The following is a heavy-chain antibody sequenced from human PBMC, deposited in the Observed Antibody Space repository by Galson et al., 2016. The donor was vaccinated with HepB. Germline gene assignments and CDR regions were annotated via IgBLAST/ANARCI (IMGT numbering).Heavy chain of an antibody. V-gene: IGHV1-69*13. CDR2: IIPIFGTA. CDR1: GGTFSSYA. Sequence: SVKVSCKASGGTFSSYAISWVRQAPGQGLEWMGVIIPIFGTANYAPNFQGRVTITADESTSTAYMELSSLRSEDTAVYYCAGEAFAVAGSEFFDYWGQGTLVTVSS. CDR3: AGEAFAVAGSEFFDY. J-gene: IGHJ4*01. D-gene: IGHD6-19*01.